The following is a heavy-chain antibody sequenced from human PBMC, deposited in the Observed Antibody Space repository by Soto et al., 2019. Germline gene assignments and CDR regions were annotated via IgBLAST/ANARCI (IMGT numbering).Heavy chain of an antibody. D-gene: IGHD3-3*01. Sequence: GGSLRLSCAASGFTFSSYAMSWVRQAPGKGLEWVSAISGSGGSTYYADSVKGRFTISRDNSKNTLYLQMNSLRAEDTAVYYCAKGSHDFWSGYWSFDYWRQGTLVTVSS. CDR2: ISGSGGST. CDR1: GFTFSSYA. J-gene: IGHJ4*02. CDR3: AKGSHDFWSGYWSFDY. V-gene: IGHV3-23*01.